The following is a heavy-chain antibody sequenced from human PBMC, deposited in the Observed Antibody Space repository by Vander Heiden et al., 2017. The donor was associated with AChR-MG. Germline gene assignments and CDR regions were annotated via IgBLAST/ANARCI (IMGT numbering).Heavy chain of an antibody. Sequence: QLQLQESGPALVKPSETLSLTCPGSGYSISRGYYWGWIRQPQGKGLEWSGSIYHSGSTYYNPSLKSRVTISVDTTKNQFSLKLSSVTAADTAVYYCARDQEGIVGAEYNWFDPWGQGTLVTVSS. CDR1: GYSISRGYY. CDR2: IYHSGST. D-gene: IGHD1-26*01. CDR3: ARDQEGIVGAEYNWFDP. J-gene: IGHJ5*02. V-gene: IGHV4-38-2*02.